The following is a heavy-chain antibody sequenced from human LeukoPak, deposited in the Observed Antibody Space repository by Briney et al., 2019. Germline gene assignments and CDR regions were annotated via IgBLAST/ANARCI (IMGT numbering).Heavy chain of an antibody. V-gene: IGHV3-33*01. CDR2: MSSDGNTE. D-gene: IGHD3-9*01. CDR3: ARDLRKGRYFDY. CDR1: GFTFFTYV. J-gene: IGHJ4*02. Sequence: GGSLRLSCAASGFTFFTYVMHWVRQAPGKGLEWVAIMSSDGNTEYYADSVKGRFTISRDNSRNTLYLQMNSLRVEDTAVYYCARDLRKGRYFDYWGQGTLVTVSS.